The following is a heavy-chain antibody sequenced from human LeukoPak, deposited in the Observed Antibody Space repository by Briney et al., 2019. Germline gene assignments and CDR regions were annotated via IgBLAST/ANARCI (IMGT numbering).Heavy chain of an antibody. Sequence: SETLSLTCTVSGASITSGDYYWSWIRQPPGKGLEWIGYIHYSGNTYYSPSLKSRVTISVDTSKSQFSLKLNSVTAADTAVYYCARGDGSGSLVYFDYWGQGTLVTVSS. V-gene: IGHV4-30-4*01. CDR1: GASITSGDYY. CDR3: ARGDGSGSLVYFDY. D-gene: IGHD3-10*01. CDR2: IHYSGNT. J-gene: IGHJ4*02.